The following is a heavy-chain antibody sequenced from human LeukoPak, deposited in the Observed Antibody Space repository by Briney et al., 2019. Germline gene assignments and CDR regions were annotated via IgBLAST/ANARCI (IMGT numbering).Heavy chain of an antibody. CDR3: ASRSLIHGDTGPYDQ. Sequence: SETLSLTCSVSGGSISSHYWSWIRQTPGKGLEWIGYSYYTGNTNYNPSLKSRVTISVDTSKNQFSLKLRSVTAADTALYYCASRSLIHGDTGPYDQWGQGILVTVSS. CDR2: SYYTGNT. V-gene: IGHV4-59*03. J-gene: IGHJ4*02. CDR1: GGSISSHY. D-gene: IGHD4-17*01.